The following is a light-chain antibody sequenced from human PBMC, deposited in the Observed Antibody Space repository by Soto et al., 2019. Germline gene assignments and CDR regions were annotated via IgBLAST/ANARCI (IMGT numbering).Light chain of an antibody. CDR1: SSDVGGYNY. J-gene: IGLJ1*01. CDR3: SSYTSDTSPDV. Sequence: QSVLTQPASVSGSPGQSITISCTGTSSDVGGYNYVSRYQLHPGKAPKLIIYEVNNRPSGLSNRFSGSKSGNTASLTISGLQADDEGDYYCSSYTSDTSPDVFGTGTQLTVL. V-gene: IGLV2-14*01. CDR2: EVN.